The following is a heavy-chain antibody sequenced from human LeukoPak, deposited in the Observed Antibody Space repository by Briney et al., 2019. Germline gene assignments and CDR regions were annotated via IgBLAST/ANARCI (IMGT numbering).Heavy chain of an antibody. CDR2: IWYDGSNK. J-gene: IGHJ4*02. D-gene: IGHD3-10*01. V-gene: IGHV3-33*01. Sequence: GESLKISCAASGFTFSSYGMHWVRQAPGKGLGWVAAIWYDGSNKYYADSVKGRFTISRDNSKNTLYLQMNSLRAEDTAVYYCARVLGYYGSGSYYSPLDYWGQGTLVTVSS. CDR3: ARVLGYYGSGSYYSPLDY. CDR1: GFTFSSYG.